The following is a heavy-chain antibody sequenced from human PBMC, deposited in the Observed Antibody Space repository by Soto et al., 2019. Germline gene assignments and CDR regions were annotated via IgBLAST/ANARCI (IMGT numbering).Heavy chain of an antibody. CDR3: AREVSPLAFDI. J-gene: IGHJ3*02. D-gene: IGHD1-20*01. CDR1: GGSISSYY. CDR2: IHYSGST. V-gene: IGHV4-59*01. Sequence: PSETLSLTCTVSGGSISSYYWSWIRQPPGKGLEWIGYIHYSGSTNYNPSLKSRVTISVDTSKNQFSLKLSSVTAADTAVYYCAREVSPLAFDIWGQGTMVTVSS.